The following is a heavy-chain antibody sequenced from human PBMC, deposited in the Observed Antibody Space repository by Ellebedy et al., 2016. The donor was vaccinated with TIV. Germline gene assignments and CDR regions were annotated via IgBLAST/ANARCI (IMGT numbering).Heavy chain of an antibody. CDR2: IYHSGNS. Sequence: SETLSLTXTVSGGSINNNNDYWGWIRQPPGKGLAWIGNIYHSGNSYYNPSLERRVSLSLDTSKNQFSLRLTSVTAADTAVYYCVRDRPIHLDAFEIWGHGTLVTVSS. CDR1: GGSINNNNDY. CDR3: VRDRPIHLDAFEI. J-gene: IGHJ3*02. V-gene: IGHV4-39*07.